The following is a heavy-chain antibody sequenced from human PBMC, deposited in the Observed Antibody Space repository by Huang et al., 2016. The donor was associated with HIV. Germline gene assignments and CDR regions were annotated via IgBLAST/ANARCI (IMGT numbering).Heavy chain of an antibody. CDR1: GYTFTNYD. J-gene: IGHJ4*02. D-gene: IGHD4-17*01. V-gene: IGHV1-8*02. Sequence: QVHLVQSGAEVKKPGASVKVSCKASGYTFTNYDINWVRQAPGRGLEGMVWMNPNTGNTGFAQSFQGRVTMTRKTSITTAYMELTSLTSEDTAVYYCARSAYGDLDYWGLGTLVIVSS. CDR2: MNPNTGNT. CDR3: ARSAYGDLDY.